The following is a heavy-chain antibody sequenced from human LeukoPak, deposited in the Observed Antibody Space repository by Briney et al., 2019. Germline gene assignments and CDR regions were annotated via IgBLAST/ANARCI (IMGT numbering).Heavy chain of an antibody. CDR2: IRSKAYGGTT. D-gene: IGHD5-24*01. V-gene: IGHV3-49*04. Sequence: GGSLRLSCTASGFTFGDYAMSWVRQAPGKGLEWVGFIRSKAYGGTTEYAASVKGRFTISRDDSKSIAYLQMNSLKTEDTAVYYCTRGGQMAGLDYWGQGTLVTVSS. CDR3: TRGGQMAGLDY. J-gene: IGHJ4*02. CDR1: GFTFGDYA.